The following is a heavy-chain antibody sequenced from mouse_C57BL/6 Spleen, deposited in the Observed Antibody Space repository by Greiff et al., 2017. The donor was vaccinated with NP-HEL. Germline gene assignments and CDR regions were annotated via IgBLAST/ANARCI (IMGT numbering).Heavy chain of an antibody. CDR1: GYTFTEYT. J-gene: IGHJ3*01. Sequence: QVQLQQSGAELVKPGASVKLSCKASGYTFTEYTIHWVKQRSGQGLEWIGWFYPGRGSIKYNEKFKDKATLTADKSSSTVYMELSRLTSEDSAVYFCARHEAYSNYGGPWFAYWGQGTLVTVSA. D-gene: IGHD2-5*01. V-gene: IGHV1-62-2*01. CDR2: FYPGRGSI. CDR3: ARHEAYSNYGGPWFAY.